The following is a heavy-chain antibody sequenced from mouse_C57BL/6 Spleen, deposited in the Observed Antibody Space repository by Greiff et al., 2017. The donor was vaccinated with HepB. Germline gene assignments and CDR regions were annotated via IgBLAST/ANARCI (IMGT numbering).Heavy chain of an antibody. CDR1: GFTFSGYD. CDR2: ISDGGSDT. Sequence: DVMLVESGGGLVKPGGSLKLSCAASGFTFSGYDMSWVRQTPEKRLEWVATISDGGSDTYYPENVKGRFTISRDNAKTNLYLQMSHLKSEDTAMYYCARDATTVVAYYFDCWGQGTTLSVSS. D-gene: IGHD1-1*01. CDR3: ARDATTVVAYYFDC. J-gene: IGHJ2*01. V-gene: IGHV5-4*01.